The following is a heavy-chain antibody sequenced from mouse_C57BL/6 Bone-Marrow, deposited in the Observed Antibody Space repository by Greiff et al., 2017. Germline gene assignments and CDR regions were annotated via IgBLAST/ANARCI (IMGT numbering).Heavy chain of an antibody. J-gene: IGHJ1*03. Sequence: EVMLVESGGDLVKPGGSLKLSCAASGFTFSSYGMSWVRQTPDKRLEWVATISSGGSYTYYPDSVKGRLTFSRDNAKNTLYLQMSSLKSEDTAMYYCARQFSYGSSWWYFDVWGTGTTVTVSS. D-gene: IGHD1-1*01. CDR1: GFTFSSYG. CDR3: ARQFSYGSSWWYFDV. V-gene: IGHV5-6*02. CDR2: ISSGGSYT.